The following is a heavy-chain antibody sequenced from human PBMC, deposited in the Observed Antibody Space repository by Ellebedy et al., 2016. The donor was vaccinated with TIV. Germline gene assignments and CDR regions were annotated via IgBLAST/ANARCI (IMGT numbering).Heavy chain of an antibody. D-gene: IGHD3-10*01. CDR2: IDWDGDT. J-gene: IGHJ3*01. CDR3: ARNSGDAFEL. V-gene: IGHV2-70*04. Sequence: TLSLTCTLSGLSVNSDGMRVSWIRQPPGKDLEWLGRIDWDGDTFYRTSLKTRLTISKDTSNNQVVLTMTVMDPVDTATYYCARNSGDAFELWGHGTMVTFSS. CDR1: GLSVNSDGMR.